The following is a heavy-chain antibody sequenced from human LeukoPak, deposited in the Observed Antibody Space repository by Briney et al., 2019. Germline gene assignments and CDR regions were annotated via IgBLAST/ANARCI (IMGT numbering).Heavy chain of an antibody. CDR2: IYYSGST. CDR3: ARIKYCSGGSCYSGAWYYFDY. J-gene: IGHJ4*02. CDR1: GGSISSSSYY. V-gene: IGHV4-39*07. Sequence: SETLSLTCSVSGGSISSSSYYWGWIRQPPGKGLEWIGSIYYSGSTNYNPSLKSRVTISVDTSKNQFSLKLSSVTAADTAVYYCARIKYCSGGSCYSGAWYYFDYWGQGTLVTVSS. D-gene: IGHD2-15*01.